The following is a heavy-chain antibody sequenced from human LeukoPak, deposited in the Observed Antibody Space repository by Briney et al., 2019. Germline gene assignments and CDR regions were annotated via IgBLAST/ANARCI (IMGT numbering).Heavy chain of an antibody. Sequence: ASVKVSCKASGYTFTSYAMHWVRQAPGQRLEWMGWINAGNGNTKYSQKFQGRVTMTTDTSTGTAYMELRSLRPDDTAVYYCARDLTSNAAVTEYHYYAMDVWGQGTTVTVSS. J-gene: IGHJ6*02. CDR3: ARDLTSNAAVTEYHYYAMDV. V-gene: IGHV1-3*01. CDR1: GYTFTSYA. CDR2: INAGNGNT. D-gene: IGHD6-13*01.